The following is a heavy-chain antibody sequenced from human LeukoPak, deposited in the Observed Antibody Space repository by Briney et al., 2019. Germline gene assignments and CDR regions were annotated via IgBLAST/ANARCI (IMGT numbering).Heavy chain of an antibody. CDR1: GLIFNKYG. J-gene: IGHJ4*02. V-gene: IGHV3-33*01. CDR3: ARGTGEHRSHTRLFDY. CDR2: IGYDGIGE. D-gene: IGHD1/OR15-1a*01. Sequence: PGRSLRLSCAASGLIFNKYGVHWVRQAPGKGLEWVAVIGYDGIGEYYADSVKGRFTVSRDNSNNTVYLQLTSLTVEDTAAYYCARGTGEHRSHTRLFDYCGQGTLVTVSS.